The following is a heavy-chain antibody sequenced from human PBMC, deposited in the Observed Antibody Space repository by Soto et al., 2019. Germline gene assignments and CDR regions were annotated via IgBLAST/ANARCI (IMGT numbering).Heavy chain of an antibody. Sequence: SETLSLTCTVSGGSISGYYWSWIRQPPGKGLEWIGYIYYSGSTNYNPSLKSRVTISVDTSNNHFSLKLTSVTAADTAVYYCAKGGTSSWDNWLDPWGQGTLVTVSS. D-gene: IGHD6-13*01. J-gene: IGHJ5*02. V-gene: IGHV4-59*01. CDR3: AKGGTSSWDNWLDP. CDR2: IYYSGST. CDR1: GGSISGYY.